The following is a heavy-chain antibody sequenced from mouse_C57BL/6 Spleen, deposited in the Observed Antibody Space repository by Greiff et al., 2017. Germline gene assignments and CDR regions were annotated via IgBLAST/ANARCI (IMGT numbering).Heavy chain of an antibody. CDR2: IYPGDGDT. CDR1: GYAFSSSW. V-gene: IGHV1-82*01. J-gene: IGHJ2*01. D-gene: IGHD1-1*01. Sequence: VQLKQSGPELVKPGASVKISCKASGYAFSSSWMNWVKQRPGKGLEWIGRIYPGDGDTNYNGKFKGKATLTADKSSSTAYMQLSRLTSEDSAVYFCARWGYGSSPFDYWGQGTTLTVSS. CDR3: ARWGYGSSPFDY.